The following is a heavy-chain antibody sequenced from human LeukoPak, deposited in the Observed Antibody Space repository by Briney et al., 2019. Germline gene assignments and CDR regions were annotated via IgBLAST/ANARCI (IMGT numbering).Heavy chain of an antibody. Sequence: PGGSLRLSCAASGFTFSSYGMHWVRQAPGKGLEWVAFIRYDGSNKYYTDSVKGRFTISRDNSKNTLYLQMNSLRAEDTAVYYCAKDLESSGLGAFDIWGQGTMVTVSS. D-gene: IGHD6-6*01. J-gene: IGHJ3*02. CDR2: IRYDGSNK. CDR3: AKDLESSGLGAFDI. CDR1: GFTFSSYG. V-gene: IGHV3-30*02.